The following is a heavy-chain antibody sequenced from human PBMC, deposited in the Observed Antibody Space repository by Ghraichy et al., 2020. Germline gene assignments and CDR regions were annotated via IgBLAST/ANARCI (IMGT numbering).Heavy chain of an antibody. Sequence: GGSLRLSCAASGFTFSSYAMSWVRQAPGKGLEWVSAISGSGGSTYYADSVKGRFTISRDNSKNTLYLQMNSLRAEDTAVYYCAKGSGWFGELYPFDYWGQGTLVTVSS. V-gene: IGHV3-23*01. CDR1: GFTFSSYA. CDR3: AKGSGWFGELYPFDY. J-gene: IGHJ4*02. CDR2: ISGSGGST. D-gene: IGHD3-10*01.